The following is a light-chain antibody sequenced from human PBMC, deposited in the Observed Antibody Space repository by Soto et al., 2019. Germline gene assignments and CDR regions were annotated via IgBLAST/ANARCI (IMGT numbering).Light chain of an antibody. CDR2: RNN. CDR3: AAWDDSLSGHVV. CDR1: SSNIGTYY. J-gene: IGLJ2*01. Sequence: QSVLTQPPSGSATPGQRVTISCSGSSSNIGTYYVYWYQQLPGTAPKVLIYRNNQRPSGVPDRFSGSKSGTSASLAISGLRSEDEADYYCAAWDDSLSGHVVFGGGTKLTVL. V-gene: IGLV1-47*01.